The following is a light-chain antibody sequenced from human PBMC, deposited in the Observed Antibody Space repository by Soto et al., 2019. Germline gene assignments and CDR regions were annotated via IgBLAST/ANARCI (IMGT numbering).Light chain of an antibody. CDR3: SAFTGTTYV. Sequence: GVSGGGSSIFCNGNDVRGNKYVSWYQHYPGKAPKLIISDVSSVPSGVSDRFSSSNSGDSASPTISGLQAEDEADYYCSAFTGTTYVFGTGTKFTVL. J-gene: IGLJ1*01. CDR1: DVRGNKY. CDR2: DVS. V-gene: IGLV2-14*03.